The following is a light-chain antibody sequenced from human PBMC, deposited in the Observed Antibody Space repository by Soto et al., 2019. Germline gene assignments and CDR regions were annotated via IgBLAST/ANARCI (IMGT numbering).Light chain of an antibody. CDR3: QQHANWPLT. CDR2: EAS. V-gene: IGKV3-11*01. J-gene: IGKJ4*01. Sequence: EIVLTQSPATLSLPPGERATLSCRASQSVGNNLAWYQQKPGQAPGLLIYEASTRATGIPARFSGSGSGTDFTLTISSLEPEDFAVYYYQQHANWPLTFGGGTKVEIK. CDR1: QSVGNN.